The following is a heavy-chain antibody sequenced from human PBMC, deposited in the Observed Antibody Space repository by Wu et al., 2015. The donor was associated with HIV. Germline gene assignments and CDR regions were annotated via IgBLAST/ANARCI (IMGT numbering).Heavy chain of an antibody. D-gene: IGHD5-12*01. CDR2: MNPNSGNT. Sequence: QVQLVQSGAEVKKPGASVKVSCKASGYTFTSYDINWVRQATGQGLEWMGWMNPNSGNTGYAQKFQGRVTMTRHTSISTAYMELSSLRSEDTAVYYCARGRYSGYDYYYFYYAMDVVGQGTTVTVSS. CDR3: ARGRYSGYDYYYFYYAMDV. V-gene: IGHV1-8*01. J-gene: IGHJ6*02. CDR1: GYTFTSYD.